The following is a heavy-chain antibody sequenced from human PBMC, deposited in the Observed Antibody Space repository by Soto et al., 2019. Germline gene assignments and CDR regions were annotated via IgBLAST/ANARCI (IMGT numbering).Heavy chain of an antibody. CDR1: GGSISSYY. D-gene: IGHD6-6*01. V-gene: IGHV4-59*08. CDR3: ARQGSSSSRDALDI. J-gene: IGHJ3*02. Sequence: SETLSLTCTVSGGSISSYYWSWIRQPPGKGLEWIGYIYYSGSTNYNPSLKSRVTISVDTSKNQFSLKLSSVTAADTAVYYCARQGSSSSRDALDIWGPGTMVNLSS. CDR2: IYYSGST.